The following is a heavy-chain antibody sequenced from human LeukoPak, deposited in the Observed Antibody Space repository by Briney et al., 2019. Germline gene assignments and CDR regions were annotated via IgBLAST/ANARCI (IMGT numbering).Heavy chain of an antibody. CDR1: GFTLRNYW. CDR3: ARDPRPIAAASYYYYYMDV. V-gene: IGHV3-74*01. Sequence: GGSLLSCTASGFTLRNYWMHWVRQVPGKRLVWVSRSGDGSVTNYADSVQGRFTISRDNAKNSLYLQMNSLRAEDTAVYYCARDPRPIAAASYYYYYMDVWGKGTTVTVSS. D-gene: IGHD6-13*01. CDR2: SGDGSVT. J-gene: IGHJ6*03.